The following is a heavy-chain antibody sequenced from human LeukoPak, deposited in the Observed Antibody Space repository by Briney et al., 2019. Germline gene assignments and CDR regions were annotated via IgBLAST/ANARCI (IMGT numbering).Heavy chain of an antibody. D-gene: IGHD5-18*01. Sequence: PGRSLRLSCAASGFTFDDYAMHWVQQAPGKGLEWVSGISWNSGSIGYADSVKGRFTISRDNAKNSLYLQMNSLRAEDMALYYCAKDIGSYGFGAFDIWGQGTMVTVSS. J-gene: IGHJ3*02. CDR2: ISWNSGSI. CDR3: AKDIGSYGFGAFDI. V-gene: IGHV3-9*03. CDR1: GFTFDDYA.